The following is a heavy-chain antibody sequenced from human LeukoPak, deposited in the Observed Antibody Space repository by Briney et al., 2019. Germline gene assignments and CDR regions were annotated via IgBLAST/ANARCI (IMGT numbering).Heavy chain of an antibody. CDR3: ARDRFLISYCGGDCYSGSWYFDL. D-gene: IGHD2-21*02. CDR2: INPNSGGT. Sequence: GASVKVSCKASGYTFTGYYMHWVRQAPGQGLEWMGWINPNSGGTNYAQKFQGRVTMTRDTSISTAYMELSRLRSDDTAVYYCARDRFLISYCGGDCYSGSWYFDLWGRGTLVTVSS. J-gene: IGHJ2*01. CDR1: GYTFTGYY. V-gene: IGHV1-2*02.